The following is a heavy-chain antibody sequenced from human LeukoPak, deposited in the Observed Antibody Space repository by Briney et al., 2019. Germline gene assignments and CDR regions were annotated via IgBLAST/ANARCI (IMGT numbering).Heavy chain of an antibody. Sequence: GGSLRLSCAASGFTFSSYSMNWVRQAPGKGLEWVSYISSSSSTIYYADSVKGRFTISRDNAKNSLYLRMNSLRDEDTAVYYCARVAAAGNYYYGMDVWGQGATVTVSS. D-gene: IGHD6-13*01. J-gene: IGHJ6*02. CDR3: ARVAAAGNYYYGMDV. CDR1: GFTFSSYS. V-gene: IGHV3-48*02. CDR2: ISSSSSTI.